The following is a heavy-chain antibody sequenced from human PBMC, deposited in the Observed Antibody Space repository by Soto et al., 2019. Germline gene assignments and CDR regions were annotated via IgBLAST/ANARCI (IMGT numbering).Heavy chain of an antibody. J-gene: IGHJ4*02. V-gene: IGHV3-21*01. Sequence: EVQLVESGGGLVKPGGSLRLSCAASGFTFSSHSMNWVRQAPGRGLEWVSSMSSSGTYIYYADSVKGRFTISRDNAKNSLYLQMNSLRADDTAVYYCARGYYYYSSGCIDDWGQGTLVTVSS. CDR2: MSSSGTYI. D-gene: IGHD3-22*01. CDR1: GFTFSSHS. CDR3: ARGYYYYSSGCIDD.